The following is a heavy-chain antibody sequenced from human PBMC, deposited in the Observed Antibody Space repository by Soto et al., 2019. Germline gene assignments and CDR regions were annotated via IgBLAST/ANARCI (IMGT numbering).Heavy chain of an antibody. CDR3: ARGGPRQLVIYGVDV. J-gene: IGHJ6*02. V-gene: IGHV1-46*01. CDR2: INPSGGVT. D-gene: IGHD6-6*01. Sequence: QVQLVQSGTEVKKPGASVKVSCKASGYTFSSYYMHWVRQAPGQGLEWMGIINPSGGVTNYAQNFQGRVTMTRDTSTTTVYMQLSSLRSEDTAVYYCARGGPRQLVIYGVDVWGQGTTVTVSS. CDR1: GYTFSSYY.